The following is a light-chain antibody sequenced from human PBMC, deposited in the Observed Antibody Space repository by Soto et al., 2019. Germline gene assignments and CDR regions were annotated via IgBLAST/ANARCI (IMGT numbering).Light chain of an antibody. V-gene: IGLV2-14*01. CDR1: SSDVGAYNY. J-gene: IGLJ2*01. CDR2: EVN. CDR3: CSYAGSSTMT. Sequence: QSALTQPASVSGSPGQSITISCTGTSSDVGAYNYVSWYQQHPGKAPKLMIYEVNNRPSGVSNRFSGSKSGNTASLTIAGLQPEDAADYYCCSYAGSSTMTFGGGTKVTVL.